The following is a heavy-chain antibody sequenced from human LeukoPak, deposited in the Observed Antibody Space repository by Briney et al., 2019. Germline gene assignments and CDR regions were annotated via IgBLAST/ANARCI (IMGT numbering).Heavy chain of an antibody. CDR2: ISSSSSYI. CDR3: ARTSNYDRPSFDY. V-gene: IGHV3-21*01. J-gene: IGHJ4*02. Sequence: GGSLRLSCAASGFTFSSYRMTWVRQAPGKGLEWVSSISSSSSYIYYADSVKGRFTISRDNAKNSLYLQMNSLRAEDTAVYYCARTSNYDRPSFDYWGQGTLVTVSS. CDR1: GFTFSSYR. D-gene: IGHD3-3*01.